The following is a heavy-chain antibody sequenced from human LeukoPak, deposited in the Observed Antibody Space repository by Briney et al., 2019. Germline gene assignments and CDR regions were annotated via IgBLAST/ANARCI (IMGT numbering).Heavy chain of an antibody. CDR2: ISYDGSNK. CDR1: GCTFSSSA. CDR3: ARDRDSSGWYEGFDY. V-gene: IGHV3-30-3*01. J-gene: IGHJ4*02. D-gene: IGHD6-19*01. Sequence: GGSLRLSCAASGCTFSSSAMHWVRQAPDKGLEWVAVISYDGSNKYYADSVKGRFTISRDNSKNTLYLQMNSLRADDTAVYYCARDRDSSGWYEGFDYWGQGTLVTVSS.